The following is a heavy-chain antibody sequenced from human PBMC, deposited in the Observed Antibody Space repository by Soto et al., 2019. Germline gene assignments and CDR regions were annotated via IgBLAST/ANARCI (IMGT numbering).Heavy chain of an antibody. V-gene: IGHV1-69*13. CDR3: ARLRGEWGDAFDL. D-gene: IGHD3-16*01. CDR2: IIPVFDKA. J-gene: IGHJ3*01. CDR1: GGSFGSSA. Sequence: SVKVSCKASGGSFGSSAISWVRQAPAQGLEWMGEIIPVFDKANYAQNFQGRLTITADEPTGTVFMQLSSLRCEDTAVYFCARLRGEWGDAFDLWGLGTLVTVSS.